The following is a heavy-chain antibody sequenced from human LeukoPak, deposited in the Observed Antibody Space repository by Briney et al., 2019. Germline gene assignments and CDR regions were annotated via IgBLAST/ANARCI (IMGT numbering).Heavy chain of an antibody. CDR3: AKDRNGDYVSWFDP. J-gene: IGHJ5*02. Sequence: PGGSLRLSCAASGFTFNKYWMTWVRQAPGKGLEWVATIKTDGSQKYYVDSVKGRFSISRDNSRNTLYLQMNSLRAEDTAVYYCAKDRNGDYVSWFDPWGQGTLVTVSS. CDR2: IKTDGSQK. D-gene: IGHD4-17*01. V-gene: IGHV3-7*01. CDR1: GFTFNKYW.